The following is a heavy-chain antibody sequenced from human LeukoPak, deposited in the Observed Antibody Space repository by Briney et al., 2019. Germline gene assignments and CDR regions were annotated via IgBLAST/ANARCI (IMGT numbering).Heavy chain of an antibody. CDR3: ARRLKVTLHFDY. Sequence: SGTLSLTCTVSGGSISSTSYYWGWIRQPPGKGLEWIGFVDYTGSIYYNPSLNTRVTISVDTSKKRFSLKLSSVTAADTAVYYCARRLKVTLHFDYWGQGTLVTLSS. CDR1: GGSISSTSYY. J-gene: IGHJ4*02. CDR2: VDYTGSI. V-gene: IGHV4-39*01. D-gene: IGHD2-21*01.